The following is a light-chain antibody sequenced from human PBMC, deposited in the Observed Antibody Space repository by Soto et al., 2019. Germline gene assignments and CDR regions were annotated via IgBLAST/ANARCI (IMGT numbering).Light chain of an antibody. Sequence: QSVLTQPPSVSGAPGQRVTISCTGSSSNIGAGYDVHWYQQLPGTAPKLLIYGNSNRPSGVPDRFSGSKSGTSASLAITGLQAEDEADYYCQSYDSSLSGFYVFGTGPKVTVL. CDR3: QSYDSSLSGFYV. CDR1: SSNIGAGYD. V-gene: IGLV1-40*01. J-gene: IGLJ1*01. CDR2: GNS.